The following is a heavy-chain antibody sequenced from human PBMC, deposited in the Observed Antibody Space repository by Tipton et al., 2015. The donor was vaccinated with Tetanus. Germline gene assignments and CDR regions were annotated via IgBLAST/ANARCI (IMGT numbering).Heavy chain of an antibody. Sequence: QVQLVQSGAEVKKPGASVKVSCKASGYTFTGYYMHWVRQAPGQGLEWMGWINPNSGGTNYAQKFQGRGTMTRDTSISTAYMELSRLRSDDTAVYYCARSTSSSSGQDYYGMDVWGQGTTVTVSS. J-gene: IGHJ6*02. CDR1: GYTFTGYY. V-gene: IGHV1-2*02. CDR3: ARSTSSSSGQDYYGMDV. D-gene: IGHD6-6*01. CDR2: INPNSGGT.